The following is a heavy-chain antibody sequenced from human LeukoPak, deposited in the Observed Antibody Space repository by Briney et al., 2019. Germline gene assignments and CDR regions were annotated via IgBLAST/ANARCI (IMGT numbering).Heavy chain of an antibody. CDR2: ISWNSGSI. D-gene: IGHD6-19*01. J-gene: IGHJ4*02. V-gene: IGHV3-9*01. CDR3: AKDKSSSGWYENFDY. CDR1: GFTFSSYA. Sequence: GGSLRLSCAASGFTFSSYAMSWVRQAPGKGLEWVSGISWNSGSIGYADSVKGRFTISRDNAKKSLYLQMNSLRAEDTALYYCAKDKSSSGWYENFDYWGQGTLVTVSS.